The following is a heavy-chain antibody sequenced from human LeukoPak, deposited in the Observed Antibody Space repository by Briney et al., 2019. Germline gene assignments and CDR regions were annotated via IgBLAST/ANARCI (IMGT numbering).Heavy chain of an antibody. CDR3: ARDDGIAVAGGADY. CDR1: GFTFSSYS. D-gene: IGHD6-19*01. Sequence: GGSLRLSCAASGFTFSSYSMNWVRQAPGKGLEWVSYISSSSSTIYYADSVKGRFTISRDNAKNSLYLQVNSLRAEDTAVYYCARDDGIAVAGGADYWGQGTLVTVSS. CDR2: ISSSSSTI. V-gene: IGHV3-48*04. J-gene: IGHJ4*02.